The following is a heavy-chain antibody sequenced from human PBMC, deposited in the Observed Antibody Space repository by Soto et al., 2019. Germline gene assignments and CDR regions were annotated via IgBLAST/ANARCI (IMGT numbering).Heavy chain of an antibody. CDR2: IYYSGST. CDR3: ARGVPYYYDSSGYYHTLGFHCGRPTDFDY. CDR1: GGSISSYY. V-gene: IGHV4-59*01. D-gene: IGHD3-22*01. J-gene: IGHJ4*02. Sequence: PSETLSLTCTVSGGSISSYYWSWIRQPPGKGLEWIGYIYYSGSTNYNPSLKSRVTISVDTSKNQFSLKLSSVTAADTAVYYCARGVPYYYDSSGYYHTLGFHCGRPTDFDYCCQGTLVTVSS.